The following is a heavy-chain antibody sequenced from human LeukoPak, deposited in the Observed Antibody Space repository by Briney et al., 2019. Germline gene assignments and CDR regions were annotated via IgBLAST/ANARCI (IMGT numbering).Heavy chain of an antibody. V-gene: IGHV3-30-3*01. CDR2: ISYDGSTK. CDR3: AREAPHSSGMIDYYNYYGMDV. Sequence: GGSLRLSCAASAFTFSSYAMHCVRQAPGKGLEWVAVISYDGSTKYYADSVKGRFTISRDNSKNTLYLQMNSLKPEDTAVYYCAREAPHSSGMIDYYNYYGMDVWGPGTSVTVSS. CDR1: AFTFSSYA. D-gene: IGHD3-22*01. J-gene: IGHJ6*02.